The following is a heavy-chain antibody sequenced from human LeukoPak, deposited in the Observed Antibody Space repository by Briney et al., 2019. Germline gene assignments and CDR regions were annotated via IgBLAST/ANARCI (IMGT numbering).Heavy chain of an antibody. CDR2: IYYSGST. CDR3: ARAFYYDSSGYYYLV. J-gene: IGHJ4*02. V-gene: IGHV4-39*07. CDR1: GGSISSSSYY. D-gene: IGHD3-22*01. Sequence: SETLSLTCTVSGGSISSSSYYWGWIRQPPGKGLEWIGSIYYSGSTYYNPSLKSRVTISLDTSKNQFSLNLTSVTAADTAVYYCARAFYYDSSGYYYLVWGQGTLVTVSS.